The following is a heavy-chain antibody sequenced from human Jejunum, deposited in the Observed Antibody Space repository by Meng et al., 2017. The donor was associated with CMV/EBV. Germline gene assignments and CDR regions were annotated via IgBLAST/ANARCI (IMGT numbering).Heavy chain of an antibody. CDR1: GFTFSAYS. D-gene: IGHD4-17*01. CDR3: AKDLKPDGAWDFDS. CDR2: IIQSSSA. Sequence: ASGFTFSAYSLAWVRQAPGKGLEWVASIIQSSSASYTDSVKGRFTISRDNSKSTVYLQMNSLRAEDTAIYYCAKDLKPDGAWDFDSWGQGTLVTVSS. V-gene: IGHV3-23*01. J-gene: IGHJ4*02.